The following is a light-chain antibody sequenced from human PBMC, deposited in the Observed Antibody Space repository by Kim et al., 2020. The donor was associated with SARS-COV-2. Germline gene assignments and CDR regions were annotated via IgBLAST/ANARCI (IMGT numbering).Light chain of an antibody. CDR3: AAWDDSLNGWV. CDR2: SNN. V-gene: IGLV1-44*01. CDR1: SSNIGSNT. J-gene: IGLJ3*02. Sequence: ELTQPPSASGTPGQRVTISCSGSSSNIGSNTVNWYQQLPGTAPKLLIYSNNQRPSGLPDRFSGSKSGTSASLAISGLQSEDEAYYYCAAWDDSLNGWVFGGGTQLTVL.